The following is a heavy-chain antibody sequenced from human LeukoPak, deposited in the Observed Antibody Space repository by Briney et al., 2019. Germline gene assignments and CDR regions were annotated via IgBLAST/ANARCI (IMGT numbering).Heavy chain of an antibody. CDR2: IYYSGST. J-gene: IGHJ4*02. CDR1: GGSISSYY. D-gene: IGHD3-22*01. V-gene: IGHV4-59*12. Sequence: SETLSLTCTVSGGSISSYYWSWIRQPPGKGLEWIGYIYYSGSTSYNPSLKSRVTISVDTSKNQFSLKLSSVTAADTAVYYCARVYYYYDSSGYYLFDYWGQGTLVTVSS. CDR3: ARVYYYYDSSGYYLFDY.